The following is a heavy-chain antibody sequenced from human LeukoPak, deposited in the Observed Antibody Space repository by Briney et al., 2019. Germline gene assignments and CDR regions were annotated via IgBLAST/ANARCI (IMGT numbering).Heavy chain of an antibody. D-gene: IGHD6-19*01. CDR2: VWYGGSKK. J-gene: IGHJ4*02. Sequence: GGSLRLSCVASGFDFSSYGMHWVRQAPGKGLEWVAVVWYGGSKKYYADSVNGRFTISRDNAKNSLYLQMNSLRAEDTAVYYCARHGMYSSGWYLDYWGQGTLVTVSS. CDR1: GFDFSSYG. V-gene: IGHV3-33*01. CDR3: ARHGMYSSGWYLDY.